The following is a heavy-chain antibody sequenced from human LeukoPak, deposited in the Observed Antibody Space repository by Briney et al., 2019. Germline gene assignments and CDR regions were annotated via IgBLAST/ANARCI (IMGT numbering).Heavy chain of an antibody. Sequence: ASETLSLTCAVYGGSFSGYYWGWIRQPPGKGLEWIGEINHSGSTNYNPSLKSRVTISVDTSKNQFSLKLSSVTAADTAVYYCASGSLRTKDFDYWGQGTLVTVSS. CDR1: GGSFSGYY. CDR3: ASGSLRTKDFDY. J-gene: IGHJ4*02. D-gene: IGHD2-8*01. V-gene: IGHV4-34*01. CDR2: INHSGST.